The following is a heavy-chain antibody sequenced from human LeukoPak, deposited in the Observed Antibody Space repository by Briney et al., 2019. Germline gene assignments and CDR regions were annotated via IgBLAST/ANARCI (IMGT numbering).Heavy chain of an antibody. CDR1: GFTFSSYA. V-gene: IGHV3-30*04. CDR2: ISYDGSNK. D-gene: IGHD2-15*01. CDR3: ARDWGYCSGGSCYSFDY. Sequence: SGGSLRLSCAASGFTFSSYAMHWVRQAPGKRLEWVAVISYDGSNKYYADSVKGRFTISRDNSKNTLYLQMNSLRAEDTAVYYCARDWGYCSGGSCYSFDYWGQGTLVTVSS. J-gene: IGHJ4*02.